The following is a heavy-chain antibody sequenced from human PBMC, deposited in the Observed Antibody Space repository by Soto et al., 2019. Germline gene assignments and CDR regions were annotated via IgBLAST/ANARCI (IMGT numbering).Heavy chain of an antibody. CDR3: ARDGNYYDFWSGYYFRGFDY. CDR1: GGSFSGYY. J-gene: IGHJ4*02. Sequence: SVTLSLTCAVYGGSFSGYYWSWIRQPPGKGLEWIGEINHSGSTNYNPSLKSRVTISVDTSKNQFSLKLSSVTAADTAVYYCARDGNYYDFWSGYYFRGFDYWGQGTLVTVSS. CDR2: INHSGST. D-gene: IGHD3-3*01. V-gene: IGHV4-34*01.